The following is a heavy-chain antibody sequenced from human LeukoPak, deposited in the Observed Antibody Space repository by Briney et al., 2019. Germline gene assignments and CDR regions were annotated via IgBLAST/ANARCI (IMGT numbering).Heavy chain of an antibody. CDR1: GFAYSTTW. CDR2: IGQGERQM. J-gene: IGHJ1*01. Sequence: GGSLRLSCVASGFAYSTTWMNWVRQAPGKGLEWVANIGQGERQMNYADSVKGRFSISRDNARNSLFLQLYSLRAEDTAVYYWASSYLKHWGQGTLGT. V-gene: IGHV3-7*01. CDR3: ASSYLKH.